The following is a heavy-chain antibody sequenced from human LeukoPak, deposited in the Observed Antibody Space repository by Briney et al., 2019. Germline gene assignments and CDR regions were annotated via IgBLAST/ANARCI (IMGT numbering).Heavy chain of an antibody. Sequence: GGSLRLSCAASGFTFSSYAMHWVRQAPGKGLEWVAVISCDGSNKYYAGSVKGRFTISRDNSKNTLYLQMNSLRAEDTAVYYCARDIPLLDYWGQGTLVTVSS. CDR3: ARDIPLLDY. J-gene: IGHJ4*02. V-gene: IGHV3-30-3*01. CDR1: GFTFSSYA. CDR2: ISCDGSNK.